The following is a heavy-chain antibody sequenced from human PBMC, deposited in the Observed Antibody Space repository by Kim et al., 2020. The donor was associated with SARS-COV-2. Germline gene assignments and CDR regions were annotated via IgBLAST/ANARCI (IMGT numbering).Heavy chain of an antibody. CDR3: ARGPRNINMVRGVRGIWFDA. CDR2: IDYSGST. Sequence: SETLSLTCVVYGGSFSGYFWSWIRQSPGKGLEWIGEIDYSGSTNYNTSLKSRVSISIDTSKKQFSLKLNFVTAADTAVYYCARGPRNINMVRGVRGIWFDAWGQGTQVTVSS. CDR1: GGSFSGYF. J-gene: IGHJ5*02. D-gene: IGHD3-10*01. V-gene: IGHV4-34*01.